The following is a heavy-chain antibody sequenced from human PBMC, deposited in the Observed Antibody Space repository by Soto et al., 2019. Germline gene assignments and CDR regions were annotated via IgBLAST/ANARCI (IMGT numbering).Heavy chain of an antibody. CDR1: GASITSGHYY. D-gene: IGHD2-2*01. Sequence: SETLSLTCTVSGASITSGHYYWSWVRHHPGKGLEWIGNIFYTYSGSTLYNPSLKSRVTISVDTSKNQFSLKLSSVTAADTAVYYCARARVVPAAPIGNWFDPWGQGTLVTVSS. J-gene: IGHJ5*02. CDR2: IFYTYSGST. V-gene: IGHV4-30-4*08. CDR3: ARARVVPAAPIGNWFDP.